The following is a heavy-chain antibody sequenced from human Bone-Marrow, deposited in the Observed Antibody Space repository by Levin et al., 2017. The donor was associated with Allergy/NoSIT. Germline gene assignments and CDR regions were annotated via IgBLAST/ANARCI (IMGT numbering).Heavy chain of an antibody. J-gene: IGHJ4*02. CDR3: ARDGGIAAAGTEYYFDY. V-gene: IGHV3-30-3*01. Sequence: GGSLRLSCAASGFTFSSYAMHWVRQAPGKGLEWVAVISYDGSNKYYADSVKGRFTISRDNSKNTLYLQMNSLRAEDTAVYYCARDGGIAAAGTEYYFDYWGQGTLVTVSS. CDR2: ISYDGSNK. D-gene: IGHD6-13*01. CDR1: GFTFSSYA.